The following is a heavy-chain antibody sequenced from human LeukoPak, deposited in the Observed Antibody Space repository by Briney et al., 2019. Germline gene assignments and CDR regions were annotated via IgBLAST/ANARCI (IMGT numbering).Heavy chain of an antibody. CDR2: IYSGGST. CDR1: GFTVSSNY. CDR3: ARDLSGRDFWSGYYSDAFDI. V-gene: IGHV3-66*01. D-gene: IGHD3-3*01. Sequence: GGSLRFSCAASGFTVSSNYMSWVRQAPGKGLEWVSVIYSGGSTYYADSVKGRFTISRDNSKNTLYLQMNSLRAEDTAVYYCARDLSGRDFWSGYYSDAFDIWGQGTMATVSS. J-gene: IGHJ3*02.